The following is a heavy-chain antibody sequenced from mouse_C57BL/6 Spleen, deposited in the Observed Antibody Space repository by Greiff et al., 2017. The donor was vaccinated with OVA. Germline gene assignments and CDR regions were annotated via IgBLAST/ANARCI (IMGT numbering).Heavy chain of an antibody. CDR2: IDPANGNT. J-gene: IGHJ2*01. D-gene: IGHD5-1*01. V-gene: IGHV14-3*01. CDR1: GFNFKNTY. CDR3: ARGGSTYENYFDY. Sequence: EVQLQQSVAELVRPGASVKLSCTASGFNFKNTYMHWVKQRPEQGLEWIGRIDPANGNTKYAPKFQGQATLTVDTSSTTAYLQLSSLTSKDPALYYCARGGSTYENYFDYWGQGTTLTVSS.